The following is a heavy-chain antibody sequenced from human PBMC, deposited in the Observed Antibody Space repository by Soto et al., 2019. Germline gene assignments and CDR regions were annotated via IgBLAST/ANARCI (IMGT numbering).Heavy chain of an antibody. V-gene: IGHV3-23*01. CDR3: AKAFTEYDIRPY. D-gene: IGHD3-9*01. CDR2: ISGSGGST. CDR1: GFTFSSYA. J-gene: IGHJ4*02. Sequence: EVQLLESGGGLVQPGGSLRLSCAASGFTFSSYAMSWVRQAPGKGLEWVSAISGSGGSTYYPDSVKGRFTISRDNSKNTLYLQMNSLRAEDTAVYYCAKAFTEYDIRPYWGQGTLVTVSS.